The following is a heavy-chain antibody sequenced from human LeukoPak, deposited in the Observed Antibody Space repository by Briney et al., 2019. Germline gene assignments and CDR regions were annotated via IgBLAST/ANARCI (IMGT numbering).Heavy chain of an antibody. CDR2: INHRGST. D-gene: IGHD6-19*01. V-gene: IGHV4-34*01. J-gene: IGHJ4*02. CDR1: GGSFSGYY. CDR3: ARGSGWYYFDY. Sequence: SETLSLTCAVYGGSFSGYYWSWVRQPPGKGLEWIGEINHRGSTNYNPSLKSRVTISVDTSKNQFSLKLSSVTAADTAVYYCARGSGWYYFDYWGQGTLVTVSS.